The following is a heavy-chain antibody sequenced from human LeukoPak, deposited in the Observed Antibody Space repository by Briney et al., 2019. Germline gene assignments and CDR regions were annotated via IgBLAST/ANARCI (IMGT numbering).Heavy chain of an antibody. J-gene: IGHJ4*02. CDR1: GFTFSSYA. CDR3: AKGAGVVVITAVCFDY. CDR2: ISGSGGST. Sequence: GGSLRLSCAASGFTFSSYAMSWARQAPGKGLEWVSAISGSGGSTYYADSVKGRFTISRDNSKNALYLQMNSLRAEDTAVYYCAKGAGVVVITAVCFDYWGQGTLVTVTS. D-gene: IGHD3-22*01. V-gene: IGHV3-23*01.